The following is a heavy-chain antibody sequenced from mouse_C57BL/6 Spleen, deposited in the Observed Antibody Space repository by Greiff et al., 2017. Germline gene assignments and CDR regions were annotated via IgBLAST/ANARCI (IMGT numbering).Heavy chain of an antibody. V-gene: IGHV1-69*01. CDR2: IDPSDSYT. CDR3: ARGSGSYDV. CDR1: GYTFTSYW. D-gene: IGHD1-1*02. J-gene: IGHJ1*03. Sequence: VQLQQSGAELVMPGASVKLSCKASGYTFTSYWMHWVKQRPGQGLEWIGEIDPSDSYTNYNQKFKGKSTLTVDKSSSTAYMQLSSLTSEDSAVYYWARGSGSYDVWGTGTTVTVAS.